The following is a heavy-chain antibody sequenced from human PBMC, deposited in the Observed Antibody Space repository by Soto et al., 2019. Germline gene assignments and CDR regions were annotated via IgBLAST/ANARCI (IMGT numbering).Heavy chain of an antibody. CDR1: GFTFSSYG. J-gene: IGHJ4*02. D-gene: IGHD1-1*01. V-gene: IGHV3-30*18. CDR3: AKDGYLYHLPGC. CDR2: ISYDGSNK. Sequence: PGGALWVSCVASGFTFSSYGMHWVRQAPGKGLEWVAVISYDGSNKYYADSVKGRFTISRDNSKNTLYLQMNSLRAEDTAVYYCAKDGYLYHLPGCWGQGTLVTVSP.